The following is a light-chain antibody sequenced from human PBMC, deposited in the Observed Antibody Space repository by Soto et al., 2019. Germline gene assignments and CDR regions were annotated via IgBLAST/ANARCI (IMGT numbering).Light chain of an antibody. CDR2: DTS. J-gene: IGKJ1*01. CDR3: QQFAISTT. V-gene: IGKV1-33*01. Sequence: DVKMTQSPSSLSASIGDRVTIACQASQHVGVYLNWYQQQPGKPPKVVIYDTSHLETGVPPRFSGSGSGTDFTLTISSLQPDDFATYYCQQFAISTTFGQGTKVDI. CDR1: QHVGVY.